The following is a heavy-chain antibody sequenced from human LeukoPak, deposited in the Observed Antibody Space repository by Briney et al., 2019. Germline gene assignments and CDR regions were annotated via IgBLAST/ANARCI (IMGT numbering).Heavy chain of an antibody. CDR1: GFTFSSYA. Sequence: GGSLRLSRAASGFTFSSYAMSWVRQAPGKGLEWVSAISGSGGSTYYADSVKGRFTTSRDNSKNTLYLQMNSLRAEDTAVYYCAKPWVPERFGELSPFDYWGQGTLVTVSS. CDR3: AKPWVPERFGELSPFDY. V-gene: IGHV3-23*01. D-gene: IGHD3-10*01. CDR2: ISGSGGST. J-gene: IGHJ4*02.